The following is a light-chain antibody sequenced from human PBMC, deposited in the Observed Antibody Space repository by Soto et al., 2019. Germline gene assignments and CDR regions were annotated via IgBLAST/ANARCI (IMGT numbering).Light chain of an antibody. CDR1: QAVNTR. CDR3: HQRQSWPRT. V-gene: IGKV3-11*01. Sequence: IVLTQYQATLSAFPGDRVTLSCRASQAVNTRLAWYQHKPGQAPRLPIYLTSNRAAGVPSRFSAWGSETDFTLTISDVQPEDFAVYYCHQRQSWPRTFGQGTKVDI. J-gene: IGKJ1*01. CDR2: LTS.